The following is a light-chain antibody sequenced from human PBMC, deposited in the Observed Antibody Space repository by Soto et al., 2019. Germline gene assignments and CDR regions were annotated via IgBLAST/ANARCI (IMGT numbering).Light chain of an antibody. CDR3: QQYGSSPLT. CDR2: GAS. V-gene: IGKV3-20*01. Sequence: EIVLTQSPGTLSLSPGERATLSCRASQSVSSSSYLAWYQQKPGQAPRLLIYGASSRATGIPDRFSGSGSGTDFTLTISRLEPEDFAVYYCQQYGSSPLTFGPGTKVDIK. J-gene: IGKJ3*01. CDR1: QSVSSSSY.